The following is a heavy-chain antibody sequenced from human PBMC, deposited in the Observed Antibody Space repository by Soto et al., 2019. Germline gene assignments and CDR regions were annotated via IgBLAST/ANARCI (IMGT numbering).Heavy chain of an antibody. V-gene: IGHV3-23*01. D-gene: IGHD5-12*01. CDR1: GFTFSSYA. J-gene: IGHJ4*02. Sequence: EVQLLESGGGLVQPGGSLRLSCAASGFTFSSYAMSWVRQAPGKGLEWVSAISGSGGGTYYADSVKGRFTISRDNSKNTLYLKMNSLRAEDTAVYYCAIELEDGYNPFDYWGQGTLVTVSS. CDR3: AIELEDGYNPFDY. CDR2: ISGSGGGT.